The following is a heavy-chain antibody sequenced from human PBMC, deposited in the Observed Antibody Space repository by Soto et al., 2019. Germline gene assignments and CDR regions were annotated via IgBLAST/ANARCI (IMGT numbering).Heavy chain of an antibody. CDR1: GGSFSGYY. V-gene: IGHV4-34*01. CDR2: INHSGST. CDR3: ARAGRVTMTTIETNYYYYYGMDV. D-gene: IGHD4-17*01. Sequence: TLSLTCAVYGGSFSGYYWSWIRQPPGKGLEWIGEINHSGSTNYNPSLKSRVTISVDTSKNQFSLKLSSVTAADTAVYYCARAGRVTMTTIETNYYYYYGMDVWGQGTTVTVSS. J-gene: IGHJ6*02.